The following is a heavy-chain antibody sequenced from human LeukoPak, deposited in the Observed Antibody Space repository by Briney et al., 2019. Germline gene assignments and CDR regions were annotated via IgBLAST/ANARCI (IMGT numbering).Heavy chain of an antibody. D-gene: IGHD3-22*01. CDR3: ARATYYYDSSGYREDPYYYYMDV. CDR2: MNPNSGNT. V-gene: IGHV1-8*01. Sequence: ASVKVSCKASGYTFTSYDIHWVRQATGQGLEWMGWMNPNSGNTGYAQKFQGRVTMTRNTSISTAYMELSSLRSEDTAVYYCARATYYYDSSGYREDPYYYYMDVWGKGTTVTVSS. J-gene: IGHJ6*03. CDR1: GYTFTSYD.